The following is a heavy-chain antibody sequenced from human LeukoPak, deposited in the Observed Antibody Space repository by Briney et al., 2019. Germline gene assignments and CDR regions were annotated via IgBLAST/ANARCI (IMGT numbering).Heavy chain of an antibody. V-gene: IGHV3-7*03. CDR1: GFTFSSYW. Sequence: GGSLRLSCAASGFTFSSYWMTWVRQAPGKGLEWVANINQDGGEKNYVDSVKGRFTISRDNAKNSLYLQMNSLRAEDTALCHCARTPGIAITTPLDYWGQGTLVTVSS. CDR2: INQDGGEK. CDR3: ARTPGIAITTPLDY. J-gene: IGHJ4*02. D-gene: IGHD6-13*01.